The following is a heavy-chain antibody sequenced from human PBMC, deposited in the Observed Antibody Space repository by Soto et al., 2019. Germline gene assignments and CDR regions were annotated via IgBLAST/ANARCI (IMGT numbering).Heavy chain of an antibody. CDR2: IIPIFGTA. CDR3: ARDPRYSSSWYGNFDY. Sequence: SVKVSCKASGGTFSSYAISWVRQAPGQGLEWMGGIIPIFGTANYAQKFQGRVTITADESASTAYMELSSLRSEDTAVYYCARDPRYSSSWYGNFDYWGQGTLVTVSS. CDR1: GGTFSSYA. J-gene: IGHJ4*02. V-gene: IGHV1-69*13. D-gene: IGHD6-13*01.